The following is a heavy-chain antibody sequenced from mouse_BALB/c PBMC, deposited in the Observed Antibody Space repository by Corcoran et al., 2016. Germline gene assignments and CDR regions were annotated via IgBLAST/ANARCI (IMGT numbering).Heavy chain of an antibody. Sequence: EVQLQQSGPELVKPGASVKMSCKASGYTFTSYVMHWVKQKPGQGLEWIGYINPYNDGTKYNEKFKGKATLTSDKSASTAYMELSSLTSEDSAGYYCAREGLLRLRRGSGAMDYWGQGTSVTVSS. D-gene: IGHD1-2*01. CDR2: INPYNDGT. CDR3: AREGLLRLRRGSGAMDY. CDR1: GYTFTSYV. J-gene: IGHJ4*01. V-gene: IGHV1S136*01.